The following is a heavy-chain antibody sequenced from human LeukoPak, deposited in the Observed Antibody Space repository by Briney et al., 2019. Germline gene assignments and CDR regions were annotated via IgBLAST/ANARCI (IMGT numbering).Heavy chain of an antibody. Sequence: ASVKVSCKASGYSFTGYYMHWVRQAPGQGLEWMGWISAYNGNTNYAQKLQGRGTMTTDTSTSTAYMELRSLRSDDTAVYYCARETRIAAAGTPDYWGQGTLVTVSS. V-gene: IGHV1-18*04. D-gene: IGHD6-13*01. J-gene: IGHJ4*02. CDR2: ISAYNGNT. CDR3: ARETRIAAAGTPDY. CDR1: GYSFTGYY.